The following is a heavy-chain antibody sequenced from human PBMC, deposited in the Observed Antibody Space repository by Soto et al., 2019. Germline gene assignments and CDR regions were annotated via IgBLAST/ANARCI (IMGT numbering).Heavy chain of an antibody. Sequence: SETLSLTCSVSGDSISSYYWSWIRQPPGKGLEWIGYIYYSGSTNYNPSFKSRVTISVDTPKNQFSLKLTFVTAADTAVYYCARGVATIGPWGQGTLVTVSS. CDR2: IYYSGST. CDR3: ARGVATIGP. D-gene: IGHD5-12*01. V-gene: IGHV4-59*01. J-gene: IGHJ5*02. CDR1: GDSISSYY.